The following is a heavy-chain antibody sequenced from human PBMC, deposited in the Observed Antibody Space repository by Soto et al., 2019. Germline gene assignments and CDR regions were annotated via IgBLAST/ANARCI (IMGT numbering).Heavy chain of an antibody. CDR3: ARVNRYAGRSEYFQQ. Sequence: QVQLVQSGTEVKKPGSSVKVSCKASGGTFSSYGISWVRQAPGQGLEWRGGITPLSGTAYYVPKFQDRVTITADESTSTVYMELSRLRSEDTAVYYCARVNRYAGRSEYFQQWGQGTLVIVS. D-gene: IGHD2-15*01. CDR2: ITPLSGTA. CDR1: GGTFSSYG. J-gene: IGHJ1*01. V-gene: IGHV1-69*01.